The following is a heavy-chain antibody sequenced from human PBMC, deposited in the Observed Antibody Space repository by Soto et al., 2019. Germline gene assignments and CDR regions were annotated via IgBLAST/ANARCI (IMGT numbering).Heavy chain of an antibody. D-gene: IGHD3-22*01. V-gene: IGHV1-69*06. CDR2: ILPIFGTA. CDR3: ARGYYDSSGYYHFDY. J-gene: IGHJ4*02. Sequence: SSVKVSCKASGGTFSSYAISWVRQAPGQGLEWMGGILPIFGTANYARKFQGRVTITADRSTSTAYMELSSLRSEDTAVYYCARGYYDSSGYYHFDYWGQGTLVTVSS. CDR1: GGTFSSYA.